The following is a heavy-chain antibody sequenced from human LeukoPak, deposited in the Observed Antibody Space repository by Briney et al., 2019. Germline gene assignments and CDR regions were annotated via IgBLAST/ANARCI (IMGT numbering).Heavy chain of an antibody. V-gene: IGHV3-48*03. CDR2: ISRSGSTI. CDR3: ARIMSTVTTNDY. D-gene: IGHD4-17*01. CDR1: GFTFSSYE. J-gene: IGHJ4*02. Sequence: GGSLRLSCAASGFTFSSYEMNWVRQAPGKGLEWVSYISRSGSTIHYADSVEGRFTVSRDNAKNSLYLQMNSLRAEDTAVYYCARIMSTVTTNDYWGQGTLITVSS.